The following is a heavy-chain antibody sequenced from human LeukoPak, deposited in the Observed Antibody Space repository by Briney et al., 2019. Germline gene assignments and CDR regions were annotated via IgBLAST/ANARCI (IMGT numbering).Heavy chain of an antibody. CDR1: GFTFSSYS. CDR3: ARAQTAGHIDI. J-gene: IGHJ3*02. CDR2: ISSSSSYI. Sequence: PGGSLRLSCAASGFTFSSYSMNWVRQAPGKGPEWVSSISSSSSYIYYADSVKGRFTISRDNAKNSLYLQMNSLRAEDTAVYYCARAQTAGHIDIWGQGTMVTVSS. V-gene: IGHV3-21*03. D-gene: IGHD6-19*01.